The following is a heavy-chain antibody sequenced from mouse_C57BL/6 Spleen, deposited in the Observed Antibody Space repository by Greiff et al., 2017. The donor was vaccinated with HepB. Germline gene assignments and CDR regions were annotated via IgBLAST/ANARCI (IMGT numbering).Heavy chain of an antibody. CDR1: GFTFSSYA. CDR3: ARGEIPITTVVAPFAY. CDR2: ISDGGSYT. D-gene: IGHD1-1*01. Sequence: EVKLVESGGGLVKPGGSLKLSCAASGFTFSSYAMSWVRQTPEKRLEWVATISDGGSYTYYPDNVKGRFTISRDNAKNNLYLQMSHLKSEDTAMYYCARGEIPITTVVAPFAYWGQGTLVTVSA. J-gene: IGHJ3*01. V-gene: IGHV5-4*03.